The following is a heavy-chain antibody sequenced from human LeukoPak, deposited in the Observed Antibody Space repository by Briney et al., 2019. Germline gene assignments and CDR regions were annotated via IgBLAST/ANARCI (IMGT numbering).Heavy chain of an antibody. CDR3: AKEDIVVVVAAGIDY. Sequence: GGSLRLSCAASGFTFSSYAMSWVRQAPGKGLEWGSAISGSGGSTYYADSVKGRFTIPRDNSKNTLYLQMNSLRAEDTAVYYCAKEDIVVVVAAGIDYWGQGTLVTVSS. D-gene: IGHD2-15*01. CDR2: ISGSGGST. CDR1: GFTFSSYA. V-gene: IGHV3-23*01. J-gene: IGHJ4*02.